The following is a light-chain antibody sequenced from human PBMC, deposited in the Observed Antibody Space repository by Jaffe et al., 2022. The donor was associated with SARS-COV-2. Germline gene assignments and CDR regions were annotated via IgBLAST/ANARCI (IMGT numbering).Light chain of an antibody. CDR3: QQASSFPRT. V-gene: IGKV1-12*01. Sequence: DIQMTQSPSSVSASVGERVTITCRASQGIGIWLAWYQHKPGKAPKLLIYGASTLQRGVPSRFSGSGSGTDFTLTISSLQPEDFATYFCQQASSFPRTFGQGTKLEIK. CDR2: GAS. J-gene: IGKJ2*01. CDR1: QGIGIW.